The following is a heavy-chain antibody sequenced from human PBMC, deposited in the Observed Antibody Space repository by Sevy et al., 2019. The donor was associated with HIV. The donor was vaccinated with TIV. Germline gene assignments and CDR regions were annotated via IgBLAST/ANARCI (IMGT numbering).Heavy chain of an antibody. J-gene: IGHJ5*02. CDR1: GGSFSGYY. D-gene: IGHD5-12*01. CDR3: ARTRWLQTKP. CDR2: INHSGST. Sequence: LEASETLSLTCAVYGGSFSGYYWSWIRQPPGKGLEWIGEINHSGSTNYNPSLKSRVTISVDTSKNQFSLKLSSVTAADTAVYYCARTRWLQTKPWGQGTLVTVSS. V-gene: IGHV4-34*01.